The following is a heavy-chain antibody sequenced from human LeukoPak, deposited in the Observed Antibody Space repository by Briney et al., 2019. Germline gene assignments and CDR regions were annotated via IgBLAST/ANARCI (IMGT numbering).Heavy chain of an antibody. J-gene: IGHJ4*02. V-gene: IGHV3-15*01. CDR1: GFTFSDYY. CDR2: VKSRSDSGTI. D-gene: IGHD2-21*01. Sequence: PGGSLRLSCAASGFTFSDYYMSWIRQAPGKGLEWVGRVKSRSDSGTIDYAAPVKGRFNISRDDSKNILYLQMNSLMIEDTGVYYCTAVGHCGGGDRCYSTAVAGMFWGRGALVTVSS. CDR3: TAVGHCGGGDRCYSTAVAGMF.